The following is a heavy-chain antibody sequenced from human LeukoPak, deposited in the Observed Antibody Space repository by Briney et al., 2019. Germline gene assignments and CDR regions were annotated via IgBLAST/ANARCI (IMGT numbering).Heavy chain of an antibody. CDR2: ISAYNGNT. Sequence: GSSVKVSCKASGYTFTSYGISWVRQAPGQGLEWMGWISAYNGNTNYAQKLQGRVTMTTDTSTSTAYMELRSLRSDDTAVYYCARMGRWPAVPNPMLDYWGQGTLVTVSS. V-gene: IGHV1-18*01. D-gene: IGHD2-2*01. CDR3: ARMGRWPAVPNPMLDY. CDR1: GYTFTSYG. J-gene: IGHJ4*02.